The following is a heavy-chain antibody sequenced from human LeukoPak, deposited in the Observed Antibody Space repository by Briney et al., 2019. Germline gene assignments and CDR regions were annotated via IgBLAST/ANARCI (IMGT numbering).Heavy chain of an antibody. D-gene: IGHD2-2*03. CDR3: ARSPSGYCSSTSCYFYGWFDP. V-gene: IGHV4-59*08. J-gene: IGHJ5*02. CDR2: IYYSGST. Sequence: PSETLSLTCTVSGGSISSYYWSWIRQPPGRGLVWIGYIYYSGSTNYNTSLKSLVTIAVDTSKIQFSLKLSSVTTADTAVYYCARSPSGYCSSTSCYFYGWFDPWGQGTLVTVPS. CDR1: GGSISSYY.